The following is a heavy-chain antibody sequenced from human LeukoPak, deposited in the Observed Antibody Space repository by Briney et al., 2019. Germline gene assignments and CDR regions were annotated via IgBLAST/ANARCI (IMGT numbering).Heavy chain of an antibody. CDR3: ARDFYGGNPYYFDY. CDR2: MSYGGQNE. D-gene: IGHD4-23*01. CDR1: GLTFSXYD. J-gene: IGHJ4*02. V-gene: IGHV3-30*03. Sequence: GGSLRLSCAASGLTFSXYDMHWVRQAPGKGPXXXXVMSYGGQNERYADSVKGRFTVSRDNPKNTVYLEMNSLRLEDTAVYYCARDFYGGNPYYFDYWGQGTLVTVSS.